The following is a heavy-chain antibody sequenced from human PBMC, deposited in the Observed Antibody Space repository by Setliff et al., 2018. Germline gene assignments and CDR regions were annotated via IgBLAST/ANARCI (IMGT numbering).Heavy chain of an antibody. CDR2: IYTSGTT. CDR1: GVSMTNYY. V-gene: IGHV4-4*08. CDR3: ARSRGVGATINWFDP. D-gene: IGHD1-26*01. J-gene: IGHJ5*02. Sequence: NPSETLSLTCTFSGVSMTNYYWSWIRRPPEKGLEWIGYIYTSGTTKYNPSLKSRVTISIDTSKNQFSLKMRSVTAADTAIYYCARSRGVGATINWFDPWGQGTLVTVSS.